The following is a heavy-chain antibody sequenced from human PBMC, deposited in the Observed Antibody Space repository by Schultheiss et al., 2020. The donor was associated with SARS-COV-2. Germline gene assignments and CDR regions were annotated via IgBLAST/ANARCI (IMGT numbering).Heavy chain of an antibody. CDR1: GGSFSGYY. Sequence: SETLSLTCAVYGGSFSGYYWSWIRQPPGKGLEWIGEINHSGSTNYNPSLKSRVTISVDTSKNQFSLKLSSVTAADTAVYYCASLRPVLRYFDWLLRDSDYWGQGTLVTVSS. J-gene: IGHJ4*02. CDR3: ASLRPVLRYFDWLLRDSDY. CDR2: INHSGST. V-gene: IGHV4-34*01. D-gene: IGHD3-9*01.